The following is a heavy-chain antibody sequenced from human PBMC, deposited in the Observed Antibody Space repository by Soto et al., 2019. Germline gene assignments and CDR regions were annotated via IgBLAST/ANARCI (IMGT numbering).Heavy chain of an antibody. D-gene: IGHD4-17*01. Sequence: QVQLQQWGAGLLRPSETLSLTCAVYGGSFSGYYWSWIRQPPGKGLEWIGEINRSGSTNYNPSLKGRVTLSVDTSKNQFSRKLSSVTAADTAVYYCARGLTTVTTVRYFDYWGQGTLVTVSS. CDR1: GGSFSGYY. J-gene: IGHJ4*02. CDR3: ARGLTTVTTVRYFDY. CDR2: INRSGST. V-gene: IGHV4-34*01.